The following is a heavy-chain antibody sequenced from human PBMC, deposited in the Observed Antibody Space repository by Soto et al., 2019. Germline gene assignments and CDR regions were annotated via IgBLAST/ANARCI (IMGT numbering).Heavy chain of an antibody. Sequence: DHSGGSLRLSCAASGFTFSTYAMHWVRQAPGKGLEWVAIISYDEKKYYADSVKGRFTISRDNSKNTLYLQMNSLRAEDTAVYYCARVNYESSGYYLPFDYWGQGTLVTVSS. CDR2: ISYDEKK. CDR3: ARVNYESSGYYLPFDY. CDR1: GFTFSTYA. D-gene: IGHD3-22*01. J-gene: IGHJ4*02. V-gene: IGHV3-30*04.